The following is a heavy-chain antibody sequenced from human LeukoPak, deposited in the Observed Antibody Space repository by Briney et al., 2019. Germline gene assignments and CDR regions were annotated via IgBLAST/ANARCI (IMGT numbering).Heavy chain of an antibody. Sequence: GGSLRLSCAASGFIFRNYAMSWVRQAPGKGLEWVAVISYDGSNKYYADSVKGRFTISRDNSKNTLYLQMNSLRAEDTAVYYCATRDLYHDFWSGYGSYGMDVWGQGTTVTVSS. D-gene: IGHD3-3*01. V-gene: IGHV3-30*03. CDR1: GFIFRNYA. CDR2: ISYDGSNK. CDR3: ATRDLYHDFWSGYGSYGMDV. J-gene: IGHJ6*02.